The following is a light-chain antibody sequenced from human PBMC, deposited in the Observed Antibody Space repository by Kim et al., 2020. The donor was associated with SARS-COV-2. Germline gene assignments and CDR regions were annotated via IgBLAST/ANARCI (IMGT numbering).Light chain of an antibody. CDR2: DDN. CDR3: GTWDSRLRVGV. Sequence: QSVLTQPPSVSAAPGQRVTISCSGITSNIGSNYVSWYRQLPGTVPKLLIYDDNKRPSGIPDRFSGSVSGTSATLGITGLQTGDEADYYCGTWDSRLRVGVFGGGTQLTVL. CDR1: TSNIGSNY. J-gene: IGLJ2*01. V-gene: IGLV1-51*01.